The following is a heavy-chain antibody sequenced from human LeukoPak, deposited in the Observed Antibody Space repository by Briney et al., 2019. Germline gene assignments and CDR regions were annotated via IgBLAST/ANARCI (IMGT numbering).Heavy chain of an antibody. CDR2: INWNGGST. J-gene: IGHJ3*02. V-gene: IGHV3-20*04. D-gene: IGHD4-17*01. Sequence: GGSLRLSCAASGFTFDDYGMSWVRQAPGKGLEWVSGINWNGGSTGYADSVKGRFTISRDNAKNSLYLQMNSLRAEDTALYYCARGEATVTTEVAFDIWGQGTMVTVSS. CDR1: GFTFDDYG. CDR3: ARGEATVTTEVAFDI.